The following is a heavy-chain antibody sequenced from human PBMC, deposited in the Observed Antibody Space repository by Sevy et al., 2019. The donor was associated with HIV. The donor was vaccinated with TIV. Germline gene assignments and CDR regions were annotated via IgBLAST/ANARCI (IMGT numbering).Heavy chain of an antibody. D-gene: IGHD1-26*01. CDR3: ASGSYEGDNWFDP. CDR2: ISYDGSNK. J-gene: IGHJ5*02. Sequence: GGSLRLSCAASGFTFSSYAMHWVRQAPGKGLEWVAVISYDGSNKYYADSVKGRFTNYRDNSKNTLYLQMNSLRAEDTAVYYCASGSYEGDNWFDPWGQGTLVTVSS. V-gene: IGHV3-30-3*01. CDR1: GFTFSSYA.